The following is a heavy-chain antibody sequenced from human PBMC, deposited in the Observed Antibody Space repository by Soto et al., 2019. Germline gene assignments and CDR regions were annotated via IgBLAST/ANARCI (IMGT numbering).Heavy chain of an antibody. J-gene: IGHJ6*02. Sequence: GASVKVSCKASGGTFSSYAISWVRQAPGQGLEWMGGIIPIFGTANYAQKFQGRVTITADESTSTAYMELSSLRSEDTAVYYCARDRSIVVVTAIPRGGQYGMDVWGQGTTVTVSS. CDR1: GGTFSSYA. V-gene: IGHV1-69*13. CDR3: ARDRSIVVVTAIPRGGQYGMDV. CDR2: IIPIFGTA. D-gene: IGHD2-21*02.